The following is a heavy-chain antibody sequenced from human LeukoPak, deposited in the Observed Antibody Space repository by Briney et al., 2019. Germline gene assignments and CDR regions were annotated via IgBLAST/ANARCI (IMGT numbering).Heavy chain of an antibody. CDR2: INPSGGST. J-gene: IGHJ6*02. Sequence: GASVKVSCKASGYTFTSYYMHWVRQAPGQGLEWMGIINPSGGSTSYAQKLQGRVTMTRDTSTSTVYMELSSLRSEDTAVYYCARDSGPGGGYYDFWSGYFGPSYYYGMDVWGQGTTVTVSS. V-gene: IGHV1-46*01. CDR1: GYTFTSYY. CDR3: ARDSGPGGGYYDFWSGYFGPSYYYGMDV. D-gene: IGHD3-3*01.